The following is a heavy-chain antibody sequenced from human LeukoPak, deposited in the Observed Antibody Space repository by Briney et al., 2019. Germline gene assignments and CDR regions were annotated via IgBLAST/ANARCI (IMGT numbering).Heavy chain of an antibody. J-gene: IGHJ6*02. V-gene: IGHV3-43D*03. CDR1: GVTFDDYA. CDR3: AKDKGGGLYYYYGMDV. D-gene: IGHD3-16*01. CDR2: ISWDGGST. Sequence: PGGSLRLSCAASGVTFDDYAMHWVRQAPGKGQEWVSLISWDGGSTYYADSVKSRFTISRDNSKNSLYLQMNSLRAEDTALYYCAKDKGGGLYYYYGMDVWGQGTTVTVSS.